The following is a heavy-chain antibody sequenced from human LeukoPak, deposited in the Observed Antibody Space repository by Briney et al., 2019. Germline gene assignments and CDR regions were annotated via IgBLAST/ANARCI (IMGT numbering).Heavy chain of an antibody. Sequence: GASVKPSWKASGYTFTSYDINWVLQATGQGLEWMGWMNPNSGNTGYAQKFQGRVTMTRDTSISTAYMELSSLRSEDTAVYYCARSQRAAAGYYFDYWGQGTLVTVSS. V-gene: IGHV1-8*01. D-gene: IGHD6-13*01. CDR2: MNPNSGNT. CDR3: ARSQRAAAGYYFDY. CDR1: GYTFTSYD. J-gene: IGHJ4*02.